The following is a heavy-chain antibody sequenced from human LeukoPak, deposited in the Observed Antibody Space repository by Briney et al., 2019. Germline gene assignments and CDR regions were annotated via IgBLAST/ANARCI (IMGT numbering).Heavy chain of an antibody. J-gene: IGHJ4*02. Sequence: SETLSLTCTVSGYSISSGFYWGWIRQPPGKGLEWIGSIYHSGNTYYNPSLKSRVTIFVDTSKNQFSLKLSSVTAADTAVYYCAREAPYPRIVGGGLRGFDYWGQGTLVTVSS. CDR3: AREAPYPRIVGGGLRGFDY. CDR2: IYHSGNT. D-gene: IGHD1-26*01. V-gene: IGHV4-38-2*02. CDR1: GYSISSGFY.